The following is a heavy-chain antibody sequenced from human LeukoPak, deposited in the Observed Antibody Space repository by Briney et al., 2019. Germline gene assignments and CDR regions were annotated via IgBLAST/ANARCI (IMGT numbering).Heavy chain of an antibody. CDR3: ARAFSGSYLGFDY. CDR1: GFTFSSYS. D-gene: IGHD1-26*01. V-gene: IGHV3-48*04. J-gene: IGHJ4*02. Sequence: GGSLRLSCAASGFTFSSYSMNWVRQAPGKGLEWVSYISSSSSTIYYTDSVKGRFTIARDNAKNSLYLQMNSLRAEDTAVYYCARAFSGSYLGFDYWGQGTLVTVSS. CDR2: ISSSSSTI.